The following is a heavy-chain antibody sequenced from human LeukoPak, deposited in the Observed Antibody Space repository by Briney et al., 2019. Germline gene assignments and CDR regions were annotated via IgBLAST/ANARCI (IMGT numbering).Heavy chain of an antibody. V-gene: IGHV5-51*01. Sequence: GESLKISCKGSGYSFTSYWIGWARQMPGKGLEWMGIIYPGDSDTRYSPSFQGQVTISADKSTSTAYLQWSSMKASDTAMYYCARHHXXGXXXXXGXXDIWGXGTMVT. J-gene: IGHJ3*02. CDR2: IYPGDSDT. CDR3: ARHHXXGXXXXXGXXDI. CDR1: GYSFTSYW.